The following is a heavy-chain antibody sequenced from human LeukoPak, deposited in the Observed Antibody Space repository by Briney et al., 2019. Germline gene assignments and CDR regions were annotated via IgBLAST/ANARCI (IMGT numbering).Heavy chain of an antibody. D-gene: IGHD3-22*01. Sequence: ASVKVSCKASGYTFTSYDINWVRQATGQGLEWMGWMNPNSGNTGYAQKFQGRVTITRNTSISTACMELSSLRSEDTAVYYCARARSPSSGYLLRDHNWFDPWGQGTLVTVSS. CDR3: ARARSPSSGYLLRDHNWFDP. J-gene: IGHJ5*02. CDR2: MNPNSGNT. V-gene: IGHV1-8*03. CDR1: GYTFTSYD.